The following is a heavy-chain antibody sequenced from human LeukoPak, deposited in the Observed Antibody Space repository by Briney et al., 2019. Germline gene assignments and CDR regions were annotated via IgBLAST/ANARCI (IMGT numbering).Heavy chain of an antibody. D-gene: IGHD4-17*01. CDR1: EFSVGSNY. CDR3: ARVGYGADFEY. V-gene: IGHV3-48*01. Sequence: GGSLRLSCAASEFSVGSNYMTWVRQAPGKGLEWVSYISSSSSTIYYADSVKGRFTISRDNAKNSLYLQMNSLRAEDTAVYHCARVGYGADFEYWGQGTLVTVSS. CDR2: ISSSSSTI. J-gene: IGHJ4*02.